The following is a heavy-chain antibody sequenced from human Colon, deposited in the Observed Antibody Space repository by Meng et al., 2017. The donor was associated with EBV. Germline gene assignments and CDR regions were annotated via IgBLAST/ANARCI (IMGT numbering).Heavy chain of an antibody. D-gene: IGHD3-10*01. CDR3: LRGSGGSV. Sequence: VPLRASGPCTRKQPEPLSPTCAVSGDPLTNHNWWAWVRQTPGKGLGWIGEIPHRGSSAYNPSLKRRVSMSIDKSKNQFSLKLTSVTAAETDVYHCLRGSGGSVWGQGTLVTVSS. V-gene: IGHV4-4*03. CDR1: GDPLTNHNW. J-gene: IGHJ1*01. CDR2: IPHRGSS.